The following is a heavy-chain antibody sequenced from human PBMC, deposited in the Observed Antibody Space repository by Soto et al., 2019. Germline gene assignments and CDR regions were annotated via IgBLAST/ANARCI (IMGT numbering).Heavy chain of an antibody. CDR2: IIPVFGTA. V-gene: IGHV1-69*12. CDR1: GGTFNTYP. D-gene: IGHD6-13*01. CDR3: ARWAGSSWYGPFDY. Sequence: QVQMVQSGAEVKKPGSSVKVSCKASGGTFNTYPITWVRQAPGQGLEWLGGIIPVFGTANYAQKCQGRVTITADESTFTAYMELSSLRSEDTAVYYCARWAGSSWYGPFDYWGQGTLVTVSS. J-gene: IGHJ4*02.